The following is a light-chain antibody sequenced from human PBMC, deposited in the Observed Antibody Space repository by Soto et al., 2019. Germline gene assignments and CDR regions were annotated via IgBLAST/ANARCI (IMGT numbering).Light chain of an antibody. V-gene: IGLV1-44*01. CDR2: SNN. J-gene: IGLJ3*02. CDR1: SSNIGSNT. Sequence: QPVLTQPPSASGTPGKRVTISCSGSSSNIGSNTVNWYQQLPGTAPKLLIYSNNQRPSGVPDRFSGSKSGTSASLAISGLQSEDEADYYCAAWDDSLNGRVFGGGTKVTVL. CDR3: AAWDDSLNGRV.